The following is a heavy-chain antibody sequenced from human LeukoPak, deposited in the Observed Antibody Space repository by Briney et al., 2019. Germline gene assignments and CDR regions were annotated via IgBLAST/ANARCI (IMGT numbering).Heavy chain of an antibody. CDR2: IIPIFGTA. CDR3: ARDAGYSGYVRERCPDYFDY. J-gene: IGHJ4*02. V-gene: IGHV1-69*13. D-gene: IGHD5-12*01. CDR1: GGTFSSYA. Sequence: SVKVSCKASGGTFSSYAISWVRQAPGQGLEWMGGIIPIFGTANYAQKFQGRVTITADESTSTAYMELSSLRSEDTAVYYCARDAGYSGYVRERCPDYFDYWGQGTLVTVSS.